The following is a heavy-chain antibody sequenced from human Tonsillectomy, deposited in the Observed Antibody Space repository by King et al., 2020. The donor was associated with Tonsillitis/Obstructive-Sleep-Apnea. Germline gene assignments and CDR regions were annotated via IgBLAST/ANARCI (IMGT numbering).Heavy chain of an antibody. CDR3: AREGGYSGSTDNWFDP. CDR1: GGSISSSNW. CDR2: IYHSGGT. Sequence: VQLQESGPGLVKPSGTLSLTCAVSGGSISSSNWWSWVRQPPGKGLEWIGEIYHSGGTNYNPSPKSRVTISVDKSKNQFSLKLSSVTAADTAVYYCAREGGYSGSTDNWFDPWGQGTLVTVSS. D-gene: IGHD5-12*01. J-gene: IGHJ5*02. V-gene: IGHV4-4*02.